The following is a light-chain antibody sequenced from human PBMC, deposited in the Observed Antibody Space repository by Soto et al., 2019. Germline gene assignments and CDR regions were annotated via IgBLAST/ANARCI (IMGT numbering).Light chain of an antibody. Sequence: QLVLTQSPSASASLGASVKLTCTLSSGHSNYAIAWHQQQSEKGPRYLMKLNSDGSHSKGDGIPDRFSGSSSGAERYLTISSLQSEDEADYYCQTWGSGIVVFGGGTKVPVL. V-gene: IGLV4-69*01. CDR3: QTWGSGIVV. CDR2: LNSDGSH. J-gene: IGLJ2*01. CDR1: SGHSNYA.